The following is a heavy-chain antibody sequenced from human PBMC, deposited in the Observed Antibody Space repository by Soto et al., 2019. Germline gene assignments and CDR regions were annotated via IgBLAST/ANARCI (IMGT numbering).Heavy chain of an antibody. J-gene: IGHJ6*02. D-gene: IGHD4-17*01. CDR3: ARDYGDYRDLYSGMDV. Sequence: QVQLVQSGAEVQKPGSSVKVSCKASGGTFSSYTISWVRQAPGQGLEWMGRIIPILGIANYAQKFQGRVTSTADKSTSTAYMELSSLRSEDTAVYYCARDYGDYRDLYSGMDVWGQGTTVTVSS. CDR2: IIPILGIA. V-gene: IGHV1-69*08. CDR1: GGTFSSYT.